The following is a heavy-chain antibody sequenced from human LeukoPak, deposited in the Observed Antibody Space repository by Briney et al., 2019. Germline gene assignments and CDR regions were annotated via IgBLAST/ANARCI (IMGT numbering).Heavy chain of an antibody. CDR3: AAYNWNVLTLDY. Sequence: ASVKVSCKASGYTFTGYYIHWVRQAPGQGLEWMGWINPNSGGTNYAQKFQGRVTMTRDTSISTAYMELSRLRSDDTAVYYCAAYNWNVLTLDYWGQGTLVTVSS. V-gene: IGHV1-2*02. D-gene: IGHD1-1*01. CDR2: INPNSGGT. J-gene: IGHJ4*02. CDR1: GYTFTGYY.